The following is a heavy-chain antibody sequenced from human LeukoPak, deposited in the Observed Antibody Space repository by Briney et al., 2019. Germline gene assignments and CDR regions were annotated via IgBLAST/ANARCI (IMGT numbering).Heavy chain of an antibody. Sequence: GGSLRLSCAASGFTFSSYAMSWVRQPPGKGLEWISYISTGGHTIYYADSVEGRFTISRDNAKNSLYLQMDSLRVEDTAMYFCARGPPLFDPWGQGTLVTVSS. CDR3: ARGPPLFDP. CDR2: ISTGGHTI. CDR1: GFTFSSYA. J-gene: IGHJ5*02. V-gene: IGHV3-48*01.